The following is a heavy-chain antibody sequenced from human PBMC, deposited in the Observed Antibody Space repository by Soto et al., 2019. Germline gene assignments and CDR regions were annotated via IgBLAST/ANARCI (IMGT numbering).Heavy chain of an antibody. CDR3: ARAWYYDFWSGHVAERDCHYGIAV. CDR2: ISAYNGNT. CDR1: GYTFTSYG. J-gene: IGHJ6*02. D-gene: IGHD3-3*01. Sequence: ASVKVSCKASGYTFTSYGISWVRQAPGQGLEWMGWISAYNGNTNYAQKLQGRVTMTTDTSTSTAYMELRSLRSDDTAVYYCARAWYYDFWSGHVAERDCHYGIAVWGQGTTVTVSS. V-gene: IGHV1-18*01.